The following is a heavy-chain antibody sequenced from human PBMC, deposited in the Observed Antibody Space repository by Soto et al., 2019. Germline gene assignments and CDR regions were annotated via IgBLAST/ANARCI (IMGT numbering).Heavy chain of an antibody. CDR1: GDSISSGDHY. CDR2: IYYSGSP. Sequence: SETLSLTCTVSGDSISSGDHYWSWIRQPPGKGLEWIGYIYYSGSPSYNPSLKSRVSLSVDTSKNQFSLKLSSVTAADTAVYYCARALPSMVRGITFDYWGQGTLVTVSS. CDR3: ARALPSMVRGITFDY. D-gene: IGHD3-10*01. V-gene: IGHV4-30-4*01. J-gene: IGHJ4*02.